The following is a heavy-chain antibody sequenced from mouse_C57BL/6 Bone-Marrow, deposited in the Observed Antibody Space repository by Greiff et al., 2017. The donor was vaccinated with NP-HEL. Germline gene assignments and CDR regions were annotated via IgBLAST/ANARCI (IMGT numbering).Heavy chain of an antibody. J-gene: IGHJ3*01. CDR1: GYTFTSYW. V-gene: IGHV1-52*01. CDR3: ARYGSSSAY. Sequence: QVQLKQPGAELVRPGSSVKLSCKASGYTFTSYWMHWVKQRPIQGLEWIGNIDPSDSETHYNQKFKDKATLTVDKSSSTAYMQLSSLTSEDSAVYYCARYGSSSAYWGQGTLVTVSA. CDR2: IDPSDSET. D-gene: IGHD1-1*01.